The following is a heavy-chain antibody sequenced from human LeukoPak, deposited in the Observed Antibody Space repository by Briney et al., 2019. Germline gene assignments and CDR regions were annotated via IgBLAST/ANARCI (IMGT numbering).Heavy chain of an antibody. J-gene: IGHJ4*02. CDR3: ESGPTRQSFLFDY. CDR1: GGTFSSYA. V-gene: IGHV1-69*13. D-gene: IGHD6-19*01. Sequence: SVKLSCKASGGTFSSYAISWVRQAPGQGLEWMGGIIPSFSTANYAQKFQGKVTITADESTSTAYMELSRLRAEETVVYSCESGPTRQSFLFDYWGQGTLVTVSS. CDR2: IIPSFSTA.